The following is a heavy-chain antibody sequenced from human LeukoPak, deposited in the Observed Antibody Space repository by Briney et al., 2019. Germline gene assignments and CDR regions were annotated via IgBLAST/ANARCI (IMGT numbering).Heavy chain of an antibody. D-gene: IGHD6-13*01. CDR3: ARALGVAAADYYMDV. V-gene: IGHV1-2*02. J-gene: IGHJ6*03. CDR1: GYTFTGYY. Sequence: ASVKVSCKASGYTFTGYYMHWVRQAPGQGLEWMGWINPNSGGTNYAQKFQGRVTMTRDTSISTAYMELSRVRSDDTAVYYCARALGVAAADYYMDVWGKRSTVTVCS. CDR2: INPNSGGT.